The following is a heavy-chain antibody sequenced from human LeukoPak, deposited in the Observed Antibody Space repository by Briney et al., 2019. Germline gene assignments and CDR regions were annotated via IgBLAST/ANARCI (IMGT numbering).Heavy chain of an antibody. CDR3: ARMVRGVIWSNWFDP. CDR2: MYQSGTT. V-gene: IGHV4-4*02. Sequence: PSGTLSLTCGVSGVSINSSNWWSWVRQPPGKGLEWIGEMYQSGTTKYNPSLKSRVTISVDKSKNQFSLKLSSVTAADTAVYYCARMVRGVIWSNWFDPWGQGTLVTVSS. J-gene: IGHJ5*02. D-gene: IGHD3-10*01. CDR1: GVSINSSNW.